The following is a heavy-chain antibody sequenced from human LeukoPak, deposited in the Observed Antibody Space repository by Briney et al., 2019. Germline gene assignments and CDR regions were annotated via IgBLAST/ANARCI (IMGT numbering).Heavy chain of an antibody. Sequence: GGSLRLSCAASGFTFNNYAMSWVRQAPGKGLEWVSAILGSGRSAYYADSVKGRFTISRDNSKNTLYLQMNSLRAEDTAVYYCAKDTIAAAGTAVGDFDYWGQGTLVTVSS. CDR1: GFTFNNYA. D-gene: IGHD6-13*01. V-gene: IGHV3-23*01. CDR2: ILGSGRSA. J-gene: IGHJ4*02. CDR3: AKDTIAAAGTAVGDFDY.